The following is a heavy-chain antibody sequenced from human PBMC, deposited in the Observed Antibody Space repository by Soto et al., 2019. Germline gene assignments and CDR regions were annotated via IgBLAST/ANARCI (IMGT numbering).Heavy chain of an antibody. D-gene: IGHD2-15*01. V-gene: IGHV4-31*03. J-gene: IGHJ4*02. CDR3: ASSPRKAGREGR. CDR2: IHYSGST. Sequence: SETLSVTCTVSGGSISSASYYWSWIRQHPGKDLEWIGYIHYSGSTYYNPSLKSRVTISVDTSKNQFSLKLNSVTAADTAVYYCASSPRKAGREGRWGQGTLVTVSS. CDR1: GGSISSASYY.